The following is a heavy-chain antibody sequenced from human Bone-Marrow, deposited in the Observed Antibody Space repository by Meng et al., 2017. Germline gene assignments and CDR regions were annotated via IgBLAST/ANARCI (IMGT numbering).Heavy chain of an antibody. J-gene: IGHJ4*02. Sequence: SLKISCAASGFTFDDYAMHWVRQAPGKGLEWVSGISWNSGSIGYADSVKGRFTISRDNAKNSLYLQMNSLRADDTALYYWAKASTYSSGWSFDYWGQGTLVTVSS. D-gene: IGHD6-19*01. V-gene: IGHV3-9*01. CDR2: ISWNSGSI. CDR3: AKASTYSSGWSFDY. CDR1: GFTFDDYA.